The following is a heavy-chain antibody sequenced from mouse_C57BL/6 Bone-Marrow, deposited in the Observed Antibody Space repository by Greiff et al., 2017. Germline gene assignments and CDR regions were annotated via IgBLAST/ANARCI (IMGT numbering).Heavy chain of an antibody. CDR2: IYPGSGST. J-gene: IGHJ4*01. CDR1: GYTFTSYW. D-gene: IGHD2-1*01. Sequence: QVQLQQPGAELVKPGASVKMSCKASGYTFTSYWITWVKQRPGQGLEWIGDIYPGSGSTNYNEKFKSKATLTVDTSSSTAYMQLSSLTSEASAVYYCARGDHYYGNYPYAMDYWGQGTSVTVSS. CDR3: ARGDHYYGNYPYAMDY. V-gene: IGHV1-55*01.